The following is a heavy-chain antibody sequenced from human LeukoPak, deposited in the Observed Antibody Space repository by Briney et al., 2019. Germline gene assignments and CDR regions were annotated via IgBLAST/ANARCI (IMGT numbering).Heavy chain of an antibody. V-gene: IGHV1-18*01. Sequence: GASVKVSCKASGYTFTSYGISWVRQAPGQGLEWMGWISAYNGNTNYAQKLQGRVTMTTDTSTSTAYMELRSLRSDDTAVYYCATGGVVVVPAAMPFHYWGQGTLVTVSS. J-gene: IGHJ4*02. D-gene: IGHD2-2*01. CDR2: ISAYNGNT. CDR3: ATGGVVVVPAAMPFHY. CDR1: GYTFTSYG.